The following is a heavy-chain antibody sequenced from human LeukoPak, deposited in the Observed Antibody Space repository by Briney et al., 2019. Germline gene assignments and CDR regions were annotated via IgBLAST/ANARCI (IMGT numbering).Heavy chain of an antibody. CDR3: ARVVNTAMVSETYYFDY. V-gene: IGHV4-61*09. J-gene: IGHJ4*02. CDR1: GGSISSGSYY. CDR2: IYTSGST. D-gene: IGHD5-18*01. Sequence: PSETLSLTCTVSGGSISSGSYYWSWIRQPAGKGLEWIGHIYTSGSTNYNPSLKSRVTISVDTSKSQFSLRLTSVTAADTAVYYCARVVNTAMVSETYYFDYWGQGTLVTVSS.